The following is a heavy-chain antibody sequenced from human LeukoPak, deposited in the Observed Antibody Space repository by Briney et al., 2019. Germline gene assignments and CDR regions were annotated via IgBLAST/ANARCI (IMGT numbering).Heavy chain of an antibody. CDR2: ISGSGRNT. D-gene: IGHD2-21*02. J-gene: IGHJ4*02. CDR1: GFTFSTYG. Sequence: GGSLRLSCAASGFTFSTYGMTWVRQAPGKGLEWVSAISGSGRNTYYADSVKGRFTISRDNSKNTLYLRMDSLTAEDTAVYYCANLGGDLYAFDYWGQGTLVTVSS. CDR3: ANLGGDLYAFDY. V-gene: IGHV3-23*01.